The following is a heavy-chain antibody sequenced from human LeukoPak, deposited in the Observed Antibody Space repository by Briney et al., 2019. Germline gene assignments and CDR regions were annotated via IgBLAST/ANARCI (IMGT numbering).Heavy chain of an antibody. CDR2: ISYDGSNQ. CDR3: AKDKGGGYGNDGFDI. CDR1: GFTFSSYG. D-gene: IGHD3-16*01. J-gene: IGHJ3*02. Sequence: GRSLRLSCAASGFTFSSYGMHWVRQAPGKGLEWVAVISYDGSNQYYADSVKGRFTIPRDNSKNTLYLQMNSLRAEDTAVYYCAKDKGGGYGNDGFDIWGRGTMVTVSS. V-gene: IGHV3-30*18.